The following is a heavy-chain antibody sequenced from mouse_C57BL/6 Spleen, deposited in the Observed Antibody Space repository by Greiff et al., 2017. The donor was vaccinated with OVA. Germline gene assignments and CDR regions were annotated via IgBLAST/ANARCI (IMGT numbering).Heavy chain of an antibody. CDR3: TREGTTVVATNFDV. J-gene: IGHJ1*03. V-gene: IGHV1-15*01. D-gene: IGHD1-1*01. CDR2: IDPETGGT. CDR1: GYTFTDYE. Sequence: QVQLQQSGAELVRPGASVTLSCTASGYTFTDYEMHWVKQTPVHGLEWIGAIDPETGGTAYTQKFKGKAILTADKSSSTAYMELRSLTSEDSAVYYCTREGTTVVATNFDVWGTGTTVTVSS.